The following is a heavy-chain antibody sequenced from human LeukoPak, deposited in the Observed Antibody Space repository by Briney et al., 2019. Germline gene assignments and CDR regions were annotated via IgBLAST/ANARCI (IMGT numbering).Heavy chain of an antibody. CDR3: ASPSIRGGSVRAAFDI. V-gene: IGHV5-51*01. J-gene: IGHJ3*02. Sequence: PGESLKISCMGSGYSFTIYSIGWVRQMPGKGLEWMGIIYPVDSDTRYSPSFQGQGTISADKSISTAYLQWNSLKASDTAMYYCASPSIRGGSVRAAFDIWGQGTMVTVSS. CDR1: GYSFTIYS. CDR2: IYPVDSDT. D-gene: IGHD3-10*01.